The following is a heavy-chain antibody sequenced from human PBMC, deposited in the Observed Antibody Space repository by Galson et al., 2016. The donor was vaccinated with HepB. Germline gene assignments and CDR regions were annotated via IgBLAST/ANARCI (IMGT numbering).Heavy chain of an antibody. J-gene: IGHJ4*02. Sequence: LRLSCAASRFHFSMYAMHWVRQAPGKGLEWVAMIWREGIRTFYADSVKGRFTISRDNAKNSVYLQMNSLRAEDTAVYYCLGFGYWGQGTLVTVSS. D-gene: IGHD3-10*01. CDR3: LGFGY. CDR2: IWREGIRT. V-gene: IGHV3-33*03. CDR1: RFHFSMYA.